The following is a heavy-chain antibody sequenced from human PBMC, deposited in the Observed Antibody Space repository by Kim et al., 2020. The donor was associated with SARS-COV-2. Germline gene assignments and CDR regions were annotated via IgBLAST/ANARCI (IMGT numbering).Heavy chain of an antibody. Sequence: SETLSLTCTVSGGSTSSYYWTWIRQPPGKGLEWIGNFYDSVGTNYNPSLNGRVTISRDAAKNQIFLKLRSVTAADTAIYYCARDYGSSWFSRLFQYWGQG. J-gene: IGHJ1*01. D-gene: IGHD6-13*01. CDR2: FYDSVGT. V-gene: IGHV4-59*01. CDR1: GGSTSSYY. CDR3: ARDYGSSWFSRLFQY.